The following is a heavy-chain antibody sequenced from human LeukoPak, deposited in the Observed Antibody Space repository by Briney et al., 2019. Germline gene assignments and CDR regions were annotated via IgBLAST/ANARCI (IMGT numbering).Heavy chain of an antibody. CDR3: ARDSDGGYN. V-gene: IGHV3-48*02. CDR2: ISSSSSTI. Sequence: GGSLRLSCAASGFTFSSYSMNWVRQAPGKGLEWVSYISSSSSTIYYADSVKGRFTISRDNAKNSLCLQMNSLRDEDTAVYYCARDSDGGYNWGQGTLVTVSS. J-gene: IGHJ4*02. CDR1: GFTFSSYS. D-gene: IGHD4-23*01.